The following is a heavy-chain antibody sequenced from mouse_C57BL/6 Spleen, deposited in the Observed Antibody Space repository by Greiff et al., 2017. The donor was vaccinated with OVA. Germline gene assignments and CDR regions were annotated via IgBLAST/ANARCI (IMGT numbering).Heavy chain of an antibody. J-gene: IGHJ3*01. V-gene: IGHV1-62-2*01. CDR3: ARHEDLGVIYDGYYLAWFAY. D-gene: IGHD2-3*01. CDR2: FYPGSGSI. Sequence: QVQLKESGAELVKPGASVKLSCKASGYTFTEYTIHWVKQRSGQGLEWIGWFYPGSGSIKYNEKSKDKATLNADKSSSTVYMELSRLTSEDSAVYFCARHEDLGVIYDGYYLAWFAYWGQGTLVTVSA. CDR1: GYTFTEYT.